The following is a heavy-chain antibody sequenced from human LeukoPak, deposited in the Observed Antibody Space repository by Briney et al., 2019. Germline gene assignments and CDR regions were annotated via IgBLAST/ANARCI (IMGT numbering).Heavy chain of an antibody. Sequence: PGGSLRLSCAASGFTFSTYGMHWVRQAPGKGLEWVSYISSSSSTIYYADSVKGRFTISRDNAKNSLYLQMSSLRVEDTAVYYCTRDPRHFDSCGQGTLVTVSS. CDR2: ISSSSSTI. D-gene: IGHD6-6*01. J-gene: IGHJ5*01. V-gene: IGHV3-48*04. CDR3: TRDPRHFDS. CDR1: GFTFSTYG.